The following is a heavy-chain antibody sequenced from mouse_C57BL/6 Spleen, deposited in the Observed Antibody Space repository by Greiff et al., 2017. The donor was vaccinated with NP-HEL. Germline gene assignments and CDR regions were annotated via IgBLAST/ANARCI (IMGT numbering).Heavy chain of an antibody. CDR1: GYTFTSYW. Sequence: QVQLQQPGAELVKPGASVKLSCKASGYTFTSYWMHWVKQRPGQGLEWIGMIHPNSGSTNYNEKFKSKATLTVDKSSSTAYMQLSSLTSEDSAVYYCARGEWTYGSSYRYFDYWGQGTTLTVSS. V-gene: IGHV1-64*01. J-gene: IGHJ2*01. D-gene: IGHD1-1*01. CDR3: ARGEWTYGSSYRYFDY. CDR2: IHPNSGST.